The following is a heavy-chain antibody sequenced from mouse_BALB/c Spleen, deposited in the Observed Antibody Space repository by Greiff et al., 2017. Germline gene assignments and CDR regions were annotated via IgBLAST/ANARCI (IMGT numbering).Heavy chain of an antibody. CDR3: ARDLRQYGNYPYAMDY. J-gene: IGHJ4*01. Sequence: EVQGVESGGGLVKPGGSLKLSCAASGFTFSSYAMSWVRQSPEKRLEWVAEISSGGSYTYYPDTVTGRFTISRDNAKNTLYLEMSSLRSEDTAMYYCARDLRQYGNYPYAMDYWGQGTSVTVSS. V-gene: IGHV5-9-4*01. CDR2: ISSGGSYT. CDR1: GFTFSSYA. D-gene: IGHD2-1*01.